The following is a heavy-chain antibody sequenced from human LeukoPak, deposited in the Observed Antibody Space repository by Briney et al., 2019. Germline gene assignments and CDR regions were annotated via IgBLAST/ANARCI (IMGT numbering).Heavy chain of an antibody. Sequence: SETLSLTCTVSGYSISSDYYWGWIRQPPGKGLEWIGSIDHSGSTYYNASLKSRVTISIDTSKNHFSLKLSPVTAADTAVFYCARGGLWIYYFDYWGQGTLVTVSS. J-gene: IGHJ4*02. CDR2: IDHSGST. CDR1: GYSISSDYY. CDR3: ARGGLWIYYFDY. D-gene: IGHD1-1*01. V-gene: IGHV4-38-2*02.